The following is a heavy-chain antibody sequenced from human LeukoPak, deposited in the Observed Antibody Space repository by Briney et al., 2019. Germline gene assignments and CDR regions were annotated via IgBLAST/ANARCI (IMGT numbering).Heavy chain of an antibody. J-gene: IGHJ4*02. CDR1: GFTFSSYS. D-gene: IGHD1-26*01. Sequence: SGGSLRLSCAASGFTFSSYSMNWVRRAPGKGLEWVSSISSSSSYIYYADSVKGRFTISRDNAKNSLYLQMNSLRAEDTAVYYCARGSGSYCGYWGQGTLVTVSS. CDR2: ISSSSSYI. CDR3: ARGSGSYCGY. V-gene: IGHV3-21*01.